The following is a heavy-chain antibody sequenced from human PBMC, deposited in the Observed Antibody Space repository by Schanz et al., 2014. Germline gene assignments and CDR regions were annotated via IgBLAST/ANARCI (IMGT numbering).Heavy chain of an antibody. J-gene: IGHJ4*02. D-gene: IGHD3-16*02. CDR2: ISSKGDMT. Sequence: EVHLLESGGGLVPPGGSLRLSCAASGFSFSSYAMGWVRQAPGKGLEYVSSISSKGDMTFYGNSVKGRFTISRDNSKNTLYLQLGSLSAEDTAVYFCARDNRYYLFDYWGQGALVTVSS. CDR3: ARDNRYYLFDY. V-gene: IGHV3-64*01. CDR1: GFSFSSYA.